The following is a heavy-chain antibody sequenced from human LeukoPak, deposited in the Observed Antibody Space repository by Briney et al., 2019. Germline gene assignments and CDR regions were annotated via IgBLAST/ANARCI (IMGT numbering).Heavy chain of an antibody. CDR2: FDPEDGET. D-gene: IGHD1-26*01. J-gene: IGHJ4*02. V-gene: IGHV1-24*01. Sequence: ASVTDSCKVSGYTLTELSMHWVRQAPGKGLEWMGGFDPEDGETIYAQKFQGRVTMTEDTSTDTAYMELSSLRSEDTAVYYCATVVDSGSRRFDYWGQGTLVTVSS. CDR1: GYTLTELS. CDR3: ATVVDSGSRRFDY.